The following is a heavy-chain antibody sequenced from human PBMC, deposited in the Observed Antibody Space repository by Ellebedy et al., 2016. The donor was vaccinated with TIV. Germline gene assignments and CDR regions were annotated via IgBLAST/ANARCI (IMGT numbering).Heavy chain of an antibody. CDR2: ISYDGSNK. Sequence: GESLKISCAASGFTFSSYGMHWVRQAPGKGLEWVAVISYDGSNKYYADSVKGRFTISRDNSKNTLYLQMNSLRAEDTAVYYCARDQLLLLGGDYWGQGTLVTVSS. V-gene: IGHV3-30*03. J-gene: IGHJ4*02. D-gene: IGHD2-15*01. CDR3: ARDQLLLLGGDY. CDR1: GFTFSSYG.